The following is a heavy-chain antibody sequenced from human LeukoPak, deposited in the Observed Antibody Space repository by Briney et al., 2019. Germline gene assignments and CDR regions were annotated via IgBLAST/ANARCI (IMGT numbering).Heavy chain of an antibody. CDR1: GFTFSSYG. Sequence: GGSLRLSCAASGFTFSSYGMHWVRQAPGKGLEWVAVISYDGSNKYYADSVKGRFTISRDNSKNTVDLQMNSLRGEDTAVYYCAKSSRMSTVMIAFDYWGQGTLVTVSS. J-gene: IGHJ4*02. CDR2: ISYDGSNK. V-gene: IGHV3-30*18. D-gene: IGHD5-24*01. CDR3: AKSSRMSTVMIAFDY.